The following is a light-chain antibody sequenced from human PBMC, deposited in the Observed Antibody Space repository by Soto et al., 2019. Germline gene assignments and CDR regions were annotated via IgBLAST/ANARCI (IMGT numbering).Light chain of an antibody. Sequence: IVLTKSPGTLSLSTGERATLSCRASQSVSSSYLAWYQQKPGQTPRLLFYGASSRATGIPDRFSGSGSGPDFTLPISRLEPEDFAVYYCQQYSSSPFTFGPGTNVDIK. V-gene: IGKV3-20*01. CDR2: GAS. CDR1: QSVSSSY. CDR3: QQYSSSPFT. J-gene: IGKJ3*01.